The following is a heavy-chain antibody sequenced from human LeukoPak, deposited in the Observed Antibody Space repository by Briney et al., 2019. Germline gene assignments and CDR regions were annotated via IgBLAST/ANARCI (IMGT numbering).Heavy chain of an antibody. Sequence: GGSLRLSCAASGFTFSSYAMSWVRQAPGKGLEWVSAISGSGGSTYYADSVKGRFTLSRDDSINTVYLQLNSLRVEDTAVYYCAKASWVSSADAVLWGQGTLVTVSS. J-gene: IGHJ4*02. D-gene: IGHD3-16*01. CDR1: GFTFSSYA. CDR2: ISGSGGST. CDR3: AKASWVSSADAVL. V-gene: IGHV3-23*01.